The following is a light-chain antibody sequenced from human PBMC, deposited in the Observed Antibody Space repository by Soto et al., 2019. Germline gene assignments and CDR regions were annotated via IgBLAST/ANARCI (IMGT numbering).Light chain of an antibody. CDR1: ALPKQY. J-gene: IGLJ3*02. CDR2: KDS. CDR3: QSADSSGTYKV. V-gene: IGLV3-25*02. Sequence: SYELTQPPSVSVSPGQTARITCSGDALPKQYAYWYQQKPGQAPVLVIYKDSERPSGIPERFSGSSSGTTVTLTISGVQAEDEDDYYCQSADSSGTYKVFGGGTQLTVL.